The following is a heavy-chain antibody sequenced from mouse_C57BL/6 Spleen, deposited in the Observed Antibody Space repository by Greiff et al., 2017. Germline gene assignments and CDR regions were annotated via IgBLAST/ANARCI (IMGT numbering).Heavy chain of an antibody. Sequence: DVKLVESGPGLVKPSQSLSLTCSVTGYSITSGYYWNWIRQFPGNKLEWMGYISYDGSNNYNPSLKNRISITRDTSKNQFFLKLNSVTTEDTATYYCARGGGGFDYWGQGTTLTVSS. CDR3: ARGGGGFDY. CDR2: ISYDGSN. D-gene: IGHD1-1*02. J-gene: IGHJ2*01. CDR1: GYSITSGYY. V-gene: IGHV3-6*01.